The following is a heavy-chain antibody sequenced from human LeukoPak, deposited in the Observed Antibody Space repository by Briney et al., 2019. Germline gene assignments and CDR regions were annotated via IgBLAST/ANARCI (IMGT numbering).Heavy chain of an antibody. D-gene: IGHD5-24*01. CDR1: GFTFNNYD. CDR3: ARDWVYKIDY. V-gene: IGHV3-13*01. CDR2: IGITGDT. J-gene: IGHJ4*02. Sequence: GGSLRLSCAASGFTFNNYDMHWVRQTTEKGLEWVSAIGITGDTVYPDSVKGRFTISRDNAKNTLTLQMNSLRVEDTAVYFCARDWVYKIDYWGRGTLVTVSS.